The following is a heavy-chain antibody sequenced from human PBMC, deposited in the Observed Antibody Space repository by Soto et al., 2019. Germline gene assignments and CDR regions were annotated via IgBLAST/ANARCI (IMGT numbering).Heavy chain of an antibody. CDR1: GGSSRSYY. D-gene: IGHD3-10*01. Sequence: QVQLQASGPGLVKPSETLSLTCNVSGGSSRSYYWNWIRQPPGKTLEWIGDVYYSGSANYNPSLKSRVTISVDMSRNQFSLKLNSVTAADTAVYYCARGSMVRGPTPFDYWGQGTLVTVSS. J-gene: IGHJ4*02. V-gene: IGHV4-59*01. CDR2: VYYSGSA. CDR3: ARGSMVRGPTPFDY.